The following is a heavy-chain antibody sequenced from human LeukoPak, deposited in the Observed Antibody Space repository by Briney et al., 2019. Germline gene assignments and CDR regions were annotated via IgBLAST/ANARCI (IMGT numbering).Heavy chain of an antibody. D-gene: IGHD2-15*01. CDR1: GYTFTSYG. CDR2: ISAYNGNT. Sequence: ASVKVSCKASGYTFTSYGISWVRQAPGQGLEWMGCISAYNGNTNYAQKLQGRVTMTTDTSTSTAYMELRSLRSDDTAVYYCARPMRSYCSGGSCYYNWFDPWGQGTLVTVSS. CDR3: ARPMRSYCSGGSCYYNWFDP. V-gene: IGHV1-18*01. J-gene: IGHJ5*02.